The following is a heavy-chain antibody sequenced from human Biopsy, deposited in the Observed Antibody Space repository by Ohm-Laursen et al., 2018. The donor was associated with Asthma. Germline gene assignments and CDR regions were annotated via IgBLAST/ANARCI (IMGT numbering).Heavy chain of an antibody. CDR1: GFAVSRDH. D-gene: IGHD5/OR15-5a*01. V-gene: IGHV3-53*01. CDR3: AKDWKSLYVQYFFEY. CDR2: IYSGGTS. J-gene: IGHJ4*02. Sequence: SLRLSCAASGFAVSRDHMFWVRQAPGKGLEWVSVIYSGGTSHTADSVRGRFTISRDYSKNTLYLQMHSLRAEGTAVYYCAKDWKSLYVQYFFEYWGQGTLVTVSS.